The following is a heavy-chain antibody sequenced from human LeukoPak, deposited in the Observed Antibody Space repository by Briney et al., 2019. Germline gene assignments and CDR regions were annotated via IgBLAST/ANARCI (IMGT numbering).Heavy chain of an antibody. J-gene: IGHJ4*02. D-gene: IGHD3-3*01. V-gene: IGHV4-34*01. Sequence: SETLSLTCAVYGGSFSGYYWSWIRQPPGKGLQWIGEISHRGRTHYNPSLKGRVTMSVDTSKNQLALEVDSVTAADTAVYYCARIPLYFLEPFDYWGQGILVTVSS. CDR2: ISHRGRT. CDR3: ARIPLYFLEPFDY. CDR1: GGSFSGYY.